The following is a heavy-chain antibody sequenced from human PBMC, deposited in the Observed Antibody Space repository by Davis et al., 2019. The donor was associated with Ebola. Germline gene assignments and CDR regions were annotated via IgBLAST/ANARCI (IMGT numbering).Heavy chain of an antibody. V-gene: IGHV3-21*06. CDR3: ARYSGTYRDY. Sequence: GGSLRLSCAASGFTFSSYSMNWVRQAPGKGLEWVSSISSSSSYIYYADSVKGRFTISRDNAKNSLYLQMNSLRVEDTAIYYCARYSGTYRDYWGQGTLVTVSS. CDR2: ISSSSSYI. CDR1: GFTFSSYS. D-gene: IGHD1-26*01. J-gene: IGHJ4*02.